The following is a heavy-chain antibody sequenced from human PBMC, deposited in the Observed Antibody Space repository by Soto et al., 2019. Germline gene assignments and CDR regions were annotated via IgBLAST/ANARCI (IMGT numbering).Heavy chain of an antibody. Sequence: PGGSLRLSCAASGFTFSSYSMSWVRQAPGKGLEWVSSISTGSSYIYHANSVKGRFTISRDNAKNSLYLQMNSLRAEDTAVYYCARDIYTSGWYYFDYWGQGTLVTVSS. J-gene: IGHJ4*02. CDR3: ARDIYTSGWYYFDY. D-gene: IGHD6-19*01. V-gene: IGHV3-21*01. CDR1: GFTFSSYS. CDR2: ISTGSSYI.